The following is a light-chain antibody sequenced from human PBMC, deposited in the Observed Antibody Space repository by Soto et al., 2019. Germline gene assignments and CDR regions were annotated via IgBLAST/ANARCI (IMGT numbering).Light chain of an antibody. CDR1: QGIAGY. J-gene: IGKJ2*01. Sequence: IQLTQSPSFLSASVGDRVTITCRASQGIAGYLAWYQQKPGEAPKVLIYVASTLHTGVPSRFSGSGSGGHFTLTISSLHPEDSASYYCQQLNSYPYTFGQGTKLEIK. CDR2: VAS. V-gene: IGKV1-9*01. CDR3: QQLNSYPYT.